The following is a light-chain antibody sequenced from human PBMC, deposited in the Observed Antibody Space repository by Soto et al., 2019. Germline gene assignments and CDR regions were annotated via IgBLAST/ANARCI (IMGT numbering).Light chain of an antibody. CDR1: QNINNY. V-gene: IGKV1-33*01. CDR2: DAS. J-gene: IGKJ4*01. Sequence: DIQMTQSPSSLSASVGDRVTFTCQASQNINNYLNWYQQKPGKSPRLLIYDASNLETGVPSRFSGSGSETDFTFTISSLQPEDVATYYCQPYDDLPLTFGGGTKVEIK. CDR3: QPYDDLPLT.